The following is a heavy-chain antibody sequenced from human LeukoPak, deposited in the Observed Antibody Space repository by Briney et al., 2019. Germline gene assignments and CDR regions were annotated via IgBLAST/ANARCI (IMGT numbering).Heavy chain of an antibody. J-gene: IGHJ6*04. CDR2: IYHSGST. V-gene: IGHV4-38-2*01. CDR1: GYSISSGYY. Sequence: SETLSLTCAVSGYSISSGYYWGWIRQPPGKGLEWIGSIYHSGSTYYNPSLKSRVTISVDTSKNQFSLKLSSVTAADTAVYYCARVIITFGGVYVTYYYYGKDVWGKGTTVTVSS. CDR3: ARVIITFGGVYVTYYYYGKDV. D-gene: IGHD3-16*01.